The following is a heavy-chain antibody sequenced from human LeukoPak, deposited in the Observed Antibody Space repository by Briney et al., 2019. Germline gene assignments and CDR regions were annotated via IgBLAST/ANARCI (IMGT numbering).Heavy chain of an antibody. V-gene: IGHV3-53*01. D-gene: IGHD3-22*01. CDR2: IYSGGST. CDR3: ASNSYYYDSSGHYRGAFDY. Sequence: GGSLRLSCAASGFTVSSNYMSWVRQAPGKGLEWVSVIYSGGSTYYADSVKGRSTISRDNSKNTLYLQMNSLRAEDTAVYYCASNSYYYDSSGHYRGAFDYWGQGTLVTVSS. J-gene: IGHJ4*02. CDR1: GFTVSSNY.